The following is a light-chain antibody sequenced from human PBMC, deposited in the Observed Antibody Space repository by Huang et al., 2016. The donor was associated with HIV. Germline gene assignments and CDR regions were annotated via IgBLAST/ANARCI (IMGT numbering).Light chain of an antibody. J-gene: IGKJ1*01. CDR1: QSVSSN. CDR2: AAS. V-gene: IGKV3-15*01. Sequence: EIVMTQSPATLSVSPGERATLSCRASQSVSSNLAGYQQKPGQAPRLLSYAASTRATGIPARFSGSGSGTEFTLTISSLQSEDFAVYYCQQYNNWPRTFGQGTKVEIK. CDR3: QQYNNWPRT.